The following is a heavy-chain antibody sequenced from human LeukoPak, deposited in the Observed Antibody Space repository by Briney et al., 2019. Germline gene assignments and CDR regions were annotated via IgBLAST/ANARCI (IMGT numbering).Heavy chain of an antibody. CDR2: INAGNGNT. D-gene: IGHD2-2*03. J-gene: IGHJ6*02. CDR1: GYTFTSYA. V-gene: IGHV1-3*01. Sequence: ASVKVSCKASGYTFTSYAMHWVRQAPGQRLEWMGWINAGNGNTKYSQKFQGRVTITRDTSASTAYMELGSLRSEDTAVYYCARSGYCSSTSCSNYYYYGMDVWGQGTTVIVSS. CDR3: ARSGYCSSTSCSNYYYYGMDV.